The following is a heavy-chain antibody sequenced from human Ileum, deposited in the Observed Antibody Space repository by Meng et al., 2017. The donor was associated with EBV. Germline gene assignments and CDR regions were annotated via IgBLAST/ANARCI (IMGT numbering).Heavy chain of an antibody. Sequence: EVQRVESGGVLVEGGGSGSLSCDASGYRSTKAWIGWVRKTPGKGLEWVGRIRSKIDGGSAEYGEPVKGRFTISRDDSRNMVYLEMNNLETDDTAVYYCTTYYLRMHGLVDYWGRGTLVTVSS. J-gene: IGHJ4*02. V-gene: IGHV3-15*01. CDR3: TTYYLRMHGLVDY. D-gene: IGHD3-10*01. CDR1: GYRSTKAW. CDR2: IRSKIDGGSA.